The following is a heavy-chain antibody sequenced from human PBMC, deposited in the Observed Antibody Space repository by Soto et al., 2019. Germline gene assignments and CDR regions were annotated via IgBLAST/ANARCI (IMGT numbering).Heavy chain of an antibody. CDR1: GDSVSNDNYY. Sequence: PSETLSLTCAVSGDSVSNDNYYWSGIRQPPGKGLEWIGYIYYSGTTNYNSYLKSRLSLSVDMSKNQFSLKLASVTAADTAVYFCARSQRGRTAFTFDYWGQGALVTVSS. J-gene: IGHJ4*02. V-gene: IGHV4-61*01. CDR2: IYYSGTT. D-gene: IGHD3-16*01. CDR3: ARSQRGRTAFTFDY.